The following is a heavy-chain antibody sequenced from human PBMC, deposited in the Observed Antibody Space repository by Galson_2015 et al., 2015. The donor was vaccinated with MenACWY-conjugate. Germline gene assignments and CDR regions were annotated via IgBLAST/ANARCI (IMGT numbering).Heavy chain of an antibody. Sequence: SEPLSLTCRVSGGSISGYSWAWIRQPPGKGLEWIGDVYYSGNTNYNPSLKSRVTISVDTSKNQFSLKLSSVTAADTAVYYCARRGIGEYSFGDALDYGGQGTPVTVAS. CDR3: ARRGIGEYSFGDALDY. CDR1: GGSISGYS. CDR2: VYYSGNT. D-gene: IGHD5-18*01. V-gene: IGHV4-59*08. J-gene: IGHJ4*02.